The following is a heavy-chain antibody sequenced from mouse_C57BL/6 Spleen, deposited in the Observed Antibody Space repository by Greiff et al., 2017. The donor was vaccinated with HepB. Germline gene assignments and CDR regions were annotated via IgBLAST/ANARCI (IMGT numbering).Heavy chain of an antibody. V-gene: IGHV1-80*01. D-gene: IGHD3-3*01. CDR3: ARWGTGYFDV. J-gene: IGHJ1*03. Sequence: VQVVESGAELVKPGASVKISCKASGYAFSSYWMNWVKQRPGKGLEWIGQIYPGDGDTNYNGKFKGKATLTADKSSSTAYMQLSSLTSEDSAVYFCARWGTGYFDVWGTGTTVTVSS. CDR1: GYAFSSYW. CDR2: IYPGDGDT.